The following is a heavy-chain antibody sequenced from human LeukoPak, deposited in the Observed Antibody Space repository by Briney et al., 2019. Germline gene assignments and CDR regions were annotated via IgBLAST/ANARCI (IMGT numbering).Heavy chain of an antibody. D-gene: IGHD5-18*01. J-gene: IGHJ4*02. CDR1: GFTVSSNY. CDR2: IYSGGST. Sequence: GGSLRLSCAASGFTVSSNYMSWVHQAPGKGLEWVSVIYSGGSTYYADSVKGRFTISRDNSKNTLFLQMNSLRAEDTAVYYCARDKRNSYGYDNWGQGTLVTVSS. CDR3: ARDKRNSYGYDN. V-gene: IGHV3-53*01.